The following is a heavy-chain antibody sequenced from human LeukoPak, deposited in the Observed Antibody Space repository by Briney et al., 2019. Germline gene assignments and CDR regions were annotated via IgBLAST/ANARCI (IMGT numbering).Heavy chain of an antibody. J-gene: IGHJ4*02. CDR1: GFTFSSYG. V-gene: IGHV3-7*01. Sequence: GGSLRLSXAASGFTFSSYGMHWVRQAPGKGMEWVANIKQDGSEKYYVDSAKGRFTISRDNAKNSLYLQMNSLRAEDTAVYYCARVKGFLETFDYWGQGTLVTVSS. CDR2: IKQDGSEK. D-gene: IGHD3-3*01. CDR3: ARVKGFLETFDY.